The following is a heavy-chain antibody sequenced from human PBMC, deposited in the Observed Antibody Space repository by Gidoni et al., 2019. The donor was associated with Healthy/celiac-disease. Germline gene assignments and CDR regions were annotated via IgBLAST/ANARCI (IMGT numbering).Heavy chain of an antibody. Sequence: QVQLVQSGAEVKKPGSSVKVSCKASGGTFSSYAISWVRQAPGQGLEWMGGIIPIFGTANYAQKFQGRVTITADESTSTAYMELSSLRSEDTAVYYCAGGNWNDDSGLIYYGMDVWGQGTTVTVSS. V-gene: IGHV1-69*01. CDR2: IIPIFGTA. D-gene: IGHD1-1*01. J-gene: IGHJ6*02. CDR3: AGGNWNDDSGLIYYGMDV. CDR1: GGTFSSYA.